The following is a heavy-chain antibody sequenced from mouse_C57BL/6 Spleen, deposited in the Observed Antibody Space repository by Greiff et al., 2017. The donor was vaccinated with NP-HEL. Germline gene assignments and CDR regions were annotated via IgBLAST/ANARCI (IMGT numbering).Heavy chain of an antibody. CDR1: GYTFTSYW. D-gene: IGHD1-1*01. CDR2: IDPSDSET. Sequence: QVQLQQPGAELVRPGSSVKLSCKASGYTFTSYWMHWVKQRPIQGLEWIGNIDPSDSETHYNQKFKDKATLTVDKSSSTAYMQLSSLTSEGSAVYCYMRKCYYGSRGDAMGYWGQGTSVTVSS. CDR3: MRKCYYGSRGDAMGY. V-gene: IGHV1-52*01. J-gene: IGHJ4*01.